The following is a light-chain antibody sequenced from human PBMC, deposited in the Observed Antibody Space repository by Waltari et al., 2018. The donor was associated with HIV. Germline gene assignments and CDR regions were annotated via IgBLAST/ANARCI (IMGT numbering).Light chain of an antibody. CDR2: TNA. CDR3: QSFDASLGVV. CDR1: NSNIGAGYD. J-gene: IGLJ2*01. Sequence: PSVSGAPGQRVTISCTGNNSNIGAGYDVHWYQQLPGTAPKFLIYTNANRPSGVPDRFSGSKSGTSTSLAITGLQAEDEADYYCQSFDASLGVVFGGGTKVTVL. V-gene: IGLV1-40*01.